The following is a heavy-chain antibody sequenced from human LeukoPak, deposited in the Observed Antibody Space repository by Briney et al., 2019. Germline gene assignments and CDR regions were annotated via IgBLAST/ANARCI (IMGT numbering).Heavy chain of an antibody. CDR3: ARDQGGYFPDY. J-gene: IGHJ4*02. CDR2: IKQDGSEK. Sequence: GGSLRLSRAAPGFTFTNAWMSWVRQAPGKGLEWVANIKQDGSEKYYVDSVKGRFTISRDNAKNSLYLQMNSLRAEDTAVYYCARDQGGYFPDYWGQGTLVTVSS. CDR1: GFTFTNAW. V-gene: IGHV3-7*01. D-gene: IGHD3-22*01.